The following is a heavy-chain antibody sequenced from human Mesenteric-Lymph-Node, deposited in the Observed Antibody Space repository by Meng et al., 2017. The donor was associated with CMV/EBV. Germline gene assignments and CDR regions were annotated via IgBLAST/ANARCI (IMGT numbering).Heavy chain of an antibody. CDR3: ARSYDLMGWYFDL. D-gene: IGHD5-12*01. CDR2: INPTTGGT. V-gene: IGHV1-2*02. Sequence: ASVKVSCKASGYTFTSYDINWVRQAPGQGLEWMGWINPTTGGTNYAQKFQGRVTMTRDTSISTAYMELSRLRSDDTAVYYCARSYDLMGWYFDLWGRGTLVTVSS. J-gene: IGHJ2*01. CDR1: GYTFTSYD.